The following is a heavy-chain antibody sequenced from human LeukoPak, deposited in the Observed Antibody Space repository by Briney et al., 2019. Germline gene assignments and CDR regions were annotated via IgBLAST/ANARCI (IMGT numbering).Heavy chain of an antibody. V-gene: IGHV4-34*01. CDR2: INHSGST. CDR1: GGSFSGYC. D-gene: IGHD3-22*01. Sequence: PSETLSLTCAVYGGSFSGYCWSWIRQPPGKGLEWIGEINHSGSTNYNPSLKSRVTISVDSSKNQFSLKLSSVTAADTAVYYCARGVRSGYIPLWGQGTLVTVSS. CDR3: ARGVRSGYIPL. J-gene: IGHJ4*02.